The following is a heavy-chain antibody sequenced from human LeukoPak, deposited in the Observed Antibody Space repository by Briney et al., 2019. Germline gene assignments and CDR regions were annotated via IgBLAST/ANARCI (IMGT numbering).Heavy chain of an antibody. CDR1: GFTFSSYS. CDR2: ISSSSSYI. CDR3: ARVNDILTGYYMDV. J-gene: IGHJ6*03. D-gene: IGHD3-9*01. V-gene: IGHV3-21*01. Sequence: PGGSLRLSCAASGFTFSSYSMNWVRQAPGKGLEWVSSISSSSSYIYYADSVKGRFTISRDNAENSLYLQMNSLRAEDTAVYYCARVNDILTGYYMDVWGKGTTVTVSS.